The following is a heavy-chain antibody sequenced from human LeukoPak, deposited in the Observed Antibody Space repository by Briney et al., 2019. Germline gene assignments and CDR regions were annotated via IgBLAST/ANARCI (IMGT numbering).Heavy chain of an antibody. D-gene: IGHD4-17*01. J-gene: IGHJ4*02. V-gene: IGHV3-30*18. CDR3: ANGGYGDYLTYFDY. CDR1: GFTFSSYG. CDR2: ISYDGSNK. Sequence: GGSLRLSCAASGFTFSSYGMHWVRQAPGKGLEWVAVISYDGSNKYYADSVKGRFTISRDNSKNTLYLQMNSLRAEDTAVYYCANGGYGDYLTYFDYWGQGTLVTASS.